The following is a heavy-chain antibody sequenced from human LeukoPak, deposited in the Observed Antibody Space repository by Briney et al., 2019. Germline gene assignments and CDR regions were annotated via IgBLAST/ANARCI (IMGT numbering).Heavy chain of an antibody. CDR1: GFPFSNYG. CDR2: ISADGIDK. Sequence: PGGSLRLSCAASGFPFSNYGMHWVRQAPGKGLEWVAVISADGIDKYYADSVKGRFTISRDNSKNTLYLQMSSLRPEDPAVYYCAKDKGREGDYWGQGTLVTVSS. V-gene: IGHV3-30*18. CDR3: AKDKGREGDY. J-gene: IGHJ4*02.